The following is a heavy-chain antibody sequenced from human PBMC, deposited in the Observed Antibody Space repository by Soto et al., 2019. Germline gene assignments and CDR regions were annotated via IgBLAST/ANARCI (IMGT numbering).Heavy chain of an antibody. V-gene: IGHV3-33*01. Sequence: QVQLVESGGGVVQPGRSLRLSCAASGFTFSSYGMHWVRQAPGKGLEWVAVIWYDGSNKYYADSVKGRFTISRDNSKNTLYRQMNSLRDEDTAVYYCASLLGRPGYSSSWYGMDVWGQGTTVTVSS. CDR1: GFTFSSYG. J-gene: IGHJ6*02. D-gene: IGHD6-13*01. CDR3: ASLLGRPGYSSSWYGMDV. CDR2: IWYDGSNK.